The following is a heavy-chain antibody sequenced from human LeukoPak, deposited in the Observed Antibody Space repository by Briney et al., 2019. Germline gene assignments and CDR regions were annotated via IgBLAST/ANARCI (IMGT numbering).Heavy chain of an antibody. CDR1: GYTFTSYY. CDR3: ARDWLPYCGGDCYLDY. V-gene: IGHV1-46*01. Sequence: GASVKVSCKASGYTFTSYYMHWVRQAPGQGLEWMGIINPSGGSTSYAQKFQGRVTITADKSTSTAYMELSSLRSEDTAVYYCARDWLPYCGGDCYLDYWGQGTLITVSS. J-gene: IGHJ4*02. D-gene: IGHD2-21*02. CDR2: INPSGGST.